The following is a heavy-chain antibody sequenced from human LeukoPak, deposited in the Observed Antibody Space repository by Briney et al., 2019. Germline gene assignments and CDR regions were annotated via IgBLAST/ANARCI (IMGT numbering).Heavy chain of an antibody. CDR3: AKEIPRDYDYVWGSYRYALLTGLDY. V-gene: IGHV3-21*01. CDR2: ISTSSIYI. J-gene: IGHJ4*02. D-gene: IGHD3-16*02. Sequence: GGSLRLSCAASGFTFSSYNMNWVRQAPGKGLEWVSSISTSSIYIYYADSVKGRFTISRDNSKNTLYLQMNSLRAEDTAVYYCAKEIPRDYDYVWGSYRYALLTGLDYWGQGTLVTVSS. CDR1: GFTFSSYN.